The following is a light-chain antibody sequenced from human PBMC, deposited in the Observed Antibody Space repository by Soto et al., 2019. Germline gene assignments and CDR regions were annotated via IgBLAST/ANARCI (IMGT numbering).Light chain of an antibody. Sequence: QSVLTQPRSVSGSPGQSVTISCTGTSSDVGSYKYVSWYQQHPGNAPKLIIYDVSKRPSGVPDRFSGSKSGNTASLTISGLQADDEADYSCCSYAGSYTGVFGGGTKVPVL. V-gene: IGLV2-11*01. CDR1: SSDVGSYKY. J-gene: IGLJ3*02. CDR3: CSYAGSYTGV. CDR2: DVS.